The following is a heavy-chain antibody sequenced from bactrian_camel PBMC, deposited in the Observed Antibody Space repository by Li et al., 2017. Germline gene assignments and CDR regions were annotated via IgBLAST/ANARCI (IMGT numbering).Heavy chain of an antibody. CDR3: AAGDRSYGDSCRNKY. D-gene: IGHD6*01. V-gene: IGHV3S53*01. J-gene: IGHJ4*01. CDR2: VDGDGST. Sequence: HVQLVESGGGSVQAGGSLRLSCVASGYRSYVGWFRQAPGKEREVVAAVDGDGSTDYADSVKSRFTISKDNAKNTLYLQMNSLIPEDTGMYYCAAGDRSYGDSCRNKYWGQGTQVTVS. CDR1: GYRSY.